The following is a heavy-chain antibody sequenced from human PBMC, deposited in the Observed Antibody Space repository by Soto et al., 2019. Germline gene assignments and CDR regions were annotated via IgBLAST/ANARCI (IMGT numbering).Heavy chain of an antibody. CDR1: GFTVSSYY. J-gene: IGHJ4*02. Sequence: EVQLVESGGGLVQPGGSLRLSCAASGFTVSSYYMAWVRQAPGKGLQWVSVIYSGGNTYYADSVKGRFTISRDNSKNTLYLQMNDLRADDMAVYYCARSPNSGYPESNYWGQGTLVTVSS. D-gene: IGHD5-12*01. CDR3: ARSPNSGYPESNY. CDR2: IYSGGNT. V-gene: IGHV3-66*01.